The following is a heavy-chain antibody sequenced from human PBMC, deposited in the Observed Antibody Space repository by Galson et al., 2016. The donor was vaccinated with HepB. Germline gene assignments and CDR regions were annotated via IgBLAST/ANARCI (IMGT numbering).Heavy chain of an antibody. CDR1: GYSFTSYW. V-gene: IGHV5-51*01. J-gene: IGHJ3*01. D-gene: IGHD2-8*01. CDR2: IYPGDSDT. Sequence: QSGAEVKKPGESLKISCKGSGYSFTSYWIDWVRQMPGKGLEWMGSIYPGDSDTRYSPSFQGQVTISADKSINTAYLQWSSLKASDTGMYYCARHRRYCTNGVCYPGAFDFWGQGTMVTVSS. CDR3: ARHRRYCTNGVCYPGAFDF.